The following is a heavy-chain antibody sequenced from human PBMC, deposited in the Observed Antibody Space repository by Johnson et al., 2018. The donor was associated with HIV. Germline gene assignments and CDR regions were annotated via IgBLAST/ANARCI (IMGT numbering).Heavy chain of an antibody. D-gene: IGHD6-6*01. V-gene: IGHV3-11*04. CDR2: ISSSGSTI. CDR3: ARDVIKVIAARDDAFDI. CDR1: GFTFSDYY. J-gene: IGHJ3*02. Sequence: QVQLVESGGGLVKPGGSLRLSCAASGFTFSDYYMSWIRQAPGKGLEWVSYISSSGSTIYYADSVKGRFTISRDNAKNSLYLQMNRLRAEDTAVYYCARDVIKVIAARDDAFDIWGQGTMVTVSS.